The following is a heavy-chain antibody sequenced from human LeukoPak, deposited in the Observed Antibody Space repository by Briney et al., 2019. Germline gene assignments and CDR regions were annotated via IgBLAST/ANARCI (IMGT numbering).Heavy chain of an antibody. J-gene: IGHJ5*02. Sequence: GGSLRLSCAASGFTFSSYWMSWVRQAPGKGLEWVANIKQDGSEKYYVDSVKGRFTISRDNAKNSLYLQMNSLRAEDTAVYYCARDVMIGLSRWFDPWGQGTLVTVSS. D-gene: IGHD3-16*01. V-gene: IGHV3-7*01. CDR3: ARDVMIGLSRWFDP. CDR2: IKQDGSEK. CDR1: GFTFSSYW.